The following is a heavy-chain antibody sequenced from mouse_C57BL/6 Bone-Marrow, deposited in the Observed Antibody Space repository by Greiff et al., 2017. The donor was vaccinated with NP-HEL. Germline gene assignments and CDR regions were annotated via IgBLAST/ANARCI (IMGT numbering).Heavy chain of an antibody. D-gene: IGHD1-1*01. CDR2: FHPYIDDT. CDR3: ARRSNFDYAMDY. Sequence: QVQLQQSGAELVKPGASVKLSCKASGYTFPPFPIGWWKRSPGKSLGWIGNFHPYIDDTKYNEKFKGKATLTVEKSSSTVYLDLSRLTSDDSAVYDCARRSNFDYAMDYWGQGTSVTVSS. J-gene: IGHJ4*01. V-gene: IGHV1-47*01. CDR1: GYTFPPFP.